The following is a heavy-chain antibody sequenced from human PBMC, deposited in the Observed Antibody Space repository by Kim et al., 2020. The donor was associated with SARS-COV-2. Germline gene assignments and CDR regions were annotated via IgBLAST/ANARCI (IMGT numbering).Heavy chain of an antibody. Sequence: ASVKVSCKTSGYTFISYGISWVRQAPGQGPEWMGWISGYTGNTKYIQKFQGRVTMTTDTSTSTAYMELRSLRSDDTAVYYCARDLNMDTYMVFFDYWGQGTLVTVSS. D-gene: IGHD5-18*01. J-gene: IGHJ4*02. CDR3: ARDLNMDTYMVFFDY. V-gene: IGHV1-18*01. CDR1: GYTFISYG. CDR2: ISGYTGNT.